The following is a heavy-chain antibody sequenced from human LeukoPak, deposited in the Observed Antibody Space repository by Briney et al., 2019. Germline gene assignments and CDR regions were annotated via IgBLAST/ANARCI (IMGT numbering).Heavy chain of an antibody. V-gene: IGHV4-39*01. CDR2: IYYSGST. D-gene: IGHD3-22*01. CDR1: GGSVSSGSYY. J-gene: IGHJ4*02. Sequence: SETLSLTCTVSGGSVSSGSYYWTWVRQPPGKGLEWIGSIYYSGSTYYNPSLKSRVTISVDTSKNQFSLKLSSVTAADTAVYYCARQGSYDSSGYYLEYWGQGTLVTVSS. CDR3: ARQGSYDSSGYYLEY.